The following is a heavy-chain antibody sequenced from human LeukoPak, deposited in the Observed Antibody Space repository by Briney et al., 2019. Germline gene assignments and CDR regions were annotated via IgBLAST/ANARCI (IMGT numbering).Heavy chain of an antibody. V-gene: IGHV3-11*04. CDR3: ARDPLKATVTATYYFDY. J-gene: IGHJ4*02. D-gene: IGHD4-17*01. Sequence: GGSLRLSCAASGFTFSDYYMSWIRQAPGEGLEWVSYISSSGSTIYYADSVKGRFTISRDNAKNSLYLQMNSLRAEDTAVYYCARDPLKATVTATYYFDYWGQGTLVTVSS. CDR1: GFTFSDYY. CDR2: ISSSGSTI.